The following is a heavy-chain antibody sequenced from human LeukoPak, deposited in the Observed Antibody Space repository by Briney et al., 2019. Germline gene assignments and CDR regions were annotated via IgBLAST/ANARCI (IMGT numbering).Heavy chain of an antibody. D-gene: IGHD2-2*02. CDR1: GGSISSGGYY. CDR2: IYHSGST. V-gene: IGHV4-30-2*01. J-gene: IGHJ5*02. CDR3: ARDWGYCSSTSCYRRAGFDP. Sequence: SETLSLTCTVSGGSISSGGYYWSWIRQPPGKGLEWIGYIYHSGSTYYNPSLKSRVTISVDRSKNQFSLKLSSVTAADTAVYYCARDWGYCSSTSCYRRAGFDPWGQGTLVTVSS.